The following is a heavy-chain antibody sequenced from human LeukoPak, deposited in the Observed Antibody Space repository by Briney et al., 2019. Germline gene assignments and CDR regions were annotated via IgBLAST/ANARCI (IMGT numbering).Heavy chain of an antibody. D-gene: IGHD1-26*01. V-gene: IGHV1-46*01. CDR1: GYTFTSNY. CDR3: ARASGSYWWFDS. Sequence: ASVKVSCKAFGYTFTSNYMHWVRQAPGQGPEWMGVISPSGGSTTYAQKFQGRVTLTRDMSTSTDYLELSRLRSEDTAVYYCARASGSYWWFDSWGQGTLVTVSS. J-gene: IGHJ5*01. CDR2: ISPSGGST.